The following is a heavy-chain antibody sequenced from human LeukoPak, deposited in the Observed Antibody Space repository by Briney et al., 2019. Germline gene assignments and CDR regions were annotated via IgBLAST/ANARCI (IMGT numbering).Heavy chain of an antibody. D-gene: IGHD6-19*01. CDR3: VKEALTVAGNWHFDL. CDR2: VDSAGAP. J-gene: IGHJ2*01. Sequence: PGGSLRLSCAASGFTFNNYDMHWVRHVIGKGLEWVSAVDSAGAPYYAGSVKGRFTISRENAKKLLYLQMDSLGAGDTAVYYCVKEALTVAGNWHFDLWGRGTLVTVSS. V-gene: IGHV3-13*05. CDR1: GFTFNNYD.